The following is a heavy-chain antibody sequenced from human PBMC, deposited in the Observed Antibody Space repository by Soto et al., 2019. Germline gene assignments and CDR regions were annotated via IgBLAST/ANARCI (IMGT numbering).Heavy chain of an antibody. CDR2: INPSGGST. CDR1: GYTFTSHY. CDR3: ASGSSWYDFDY. D-gene: IGHD6-13*01. J-gene: IGHJ4*02. V-gene: IGHV1-46*01. Sequence: GASVKVSCKASGYTFTSHYMHWVRQAPGQGLEWMGIINPSGGSTSYAQKFQGRVTMTRDTSTSTVYMELSSLRSEDTAVYYCASGSSWYDFDYWGQGTLVTVSS.